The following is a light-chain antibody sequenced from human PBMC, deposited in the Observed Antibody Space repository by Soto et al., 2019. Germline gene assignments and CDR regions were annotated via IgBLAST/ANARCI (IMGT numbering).Light chain of an antibody. CDR3: QQYDYWWT. Sequence: TVMTQSPATLSVSPWEGATFSCRASQSVTSNVAWYQQKPGQAPRLLIYRASARATGVPARFSGSGSGTEFTLTISSLQSEDFGIYYCQQYDYWWTFGQGTKVDIK. CDR2: RAS. J-gene: IGKJ1*01. CDR1: QSVTSN. V-gene: IGKV3-15*01.